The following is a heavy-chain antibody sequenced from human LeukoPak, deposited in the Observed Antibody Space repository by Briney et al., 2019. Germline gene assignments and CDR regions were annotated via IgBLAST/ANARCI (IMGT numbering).Heavy chain of an antibody. Sequence: SETLSLTCAVYGGSFSGYYWGWIRQPPGKGLEWIGEIKHSGSTNYNPSLKSRVTISVDTSKNQFSLKLSSVTAADTAVYYCARDLEGHDYGANYYYYYYMDVWGKGTTVTVSS. CDR2: IKHSGST. V-gene: IGHV4-34*01. J-gene: IGHJ6*03. CDR3: ARDLEGHDYGANYYYYYYMDV. D-gene: IGHD4-17*01. CDR1: GGSFSGYY.